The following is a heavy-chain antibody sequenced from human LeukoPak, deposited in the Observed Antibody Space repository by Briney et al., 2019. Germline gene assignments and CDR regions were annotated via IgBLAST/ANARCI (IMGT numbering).Heavy chain of an antibody. CDR3: AKTLYYYDTSGYYYPPYFDY. Sequence: EASVKVSCKAPGGTFSSYAISWVRQAPGQGLEWMGGIIPIFGTANYAQKFQGRVTITTDESTSTAYMELSSLRSEDTAVYYCAKTLYYYDTSGYYYPPYFDYWGQGTLVTVSS. V-gene: IGHV1-69*05. D-gene: IGHD3-22*01. CDR2: IIPIFGTA. CDR1: GGTFSSYA. J-gene: IGHJ4*02.